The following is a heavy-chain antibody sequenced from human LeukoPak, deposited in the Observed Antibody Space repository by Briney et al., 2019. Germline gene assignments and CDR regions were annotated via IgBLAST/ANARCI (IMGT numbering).Heavy chain of an antibody. V-gene: IGHV1-69*05. CDR1: GGTFSSYA. D-gene: IGHD2-8*01. CDR2: IIPIFGTA. Sequence: ASVKVSCKASGGTFSSYANSWVRQAPGQGLEWMGGIIPIFGTANYAQKFQGRVTITTDESTSTAYMELSSLRSEDTAVYYCARQWAPGYYYYYMDVWGKGTTVTVSS. CDR3: ARQWAPGYYYYYMDV. J-gene: IGHJ6*03.